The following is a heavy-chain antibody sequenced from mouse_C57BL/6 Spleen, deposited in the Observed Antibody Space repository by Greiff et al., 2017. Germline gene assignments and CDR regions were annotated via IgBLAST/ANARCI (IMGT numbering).Heavy chain of an antibody. Sequence: QVQLQQSGAELVKPGASVKISCKASGYAFSSYWMNWVKQRPGKGLEWIGQIYPGDGDTNYNGKVQGTATLTADNSSRTAFMQLSSLTYEDAAVYFCARTLYYSNDGDYFDYWGQGTNRTVSS. CDR2: IYPGDGDT. CDR3: ARTLYYSNDGDYFDY. D-gene: IGHD2-5*01. CDR1: GYAFSSYW. V-gene: IGHV1-80*01. J-gene: IGHJ2*01.